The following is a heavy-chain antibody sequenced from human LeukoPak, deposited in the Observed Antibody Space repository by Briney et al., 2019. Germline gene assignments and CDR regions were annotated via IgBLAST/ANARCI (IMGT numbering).Heavy chain of an antibody. D-gene: IGHD2-15*01. CDR3: ARARIAAPLLDY. CDR1: GFTVSTSY. CDR2: IYSGGRT. V-gene: IGHV3-66*01. J-gene: IGHJ4*02. Sequence: PGGSLRLSCAASGFTVSTSYMSWVRQAPGKGLEWVSVIYSGGRTYYAESVKGRFSISRDNAKNSLYLQMNSLRAEDTAVYYCARARIAAPLLDYWGQGTLVTVSS.